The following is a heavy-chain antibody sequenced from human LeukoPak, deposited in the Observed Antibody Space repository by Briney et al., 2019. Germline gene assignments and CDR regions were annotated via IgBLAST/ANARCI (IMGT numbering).Heavy chain of an antibody. V-gene: IGHV3-7*01. CDR2: IKQDGSEK. D-gene: IGHD3-3*01. CDR1: GFTFSSYW. CDR3: ASGYDFWSGYXGLDY. Sequence: GGSLRLSCAASGFTFSSYWMSWVRQAPGKGLEWVANIKQDGSEKYYVDSVKGRFTISRDNAKNSLYLQMNSLRAEDTAVYYCASGYDFWSGYXGLDYXGQGTLVTVSX. J-gene: IGHJ4*02.